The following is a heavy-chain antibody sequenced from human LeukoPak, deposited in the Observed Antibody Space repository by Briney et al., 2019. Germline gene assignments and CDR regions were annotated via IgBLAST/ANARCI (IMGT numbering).Heavy chain of an antibody. CDR1: GFTFSSYG. CDR2: ISYDGSNK. D-gene: IGHD2-15*01. CDR3: AKTAATDYFDY. J-gene: IGHJ4*02. Sequence: GGSLRLSCAASGFTFSSYGMHWVRQAPGKGLEWVAVISYDGSNKYYADSVKGRFTISRDNSKNTLYPQMNSLRAEDTAVYYCAKTAATDYFDYWGQGTLVTVSS. V-gene: IGHV3-30*18.